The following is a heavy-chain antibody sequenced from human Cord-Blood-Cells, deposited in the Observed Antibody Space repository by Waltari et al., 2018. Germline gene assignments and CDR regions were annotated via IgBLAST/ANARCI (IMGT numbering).Heavy chain of an antibody. J-gene: IGHJ4*02. CDR1: GGSVSSGSYY. Sequence: QVQLQESGPGLVKPSETLSLTCTVSGGSVSSGSYYCSWIRQPPGKGLEWIGYIYYSGSTNYNPSLKSRVTISVDTSKNHFSLKLSSVTAADTAVYYCARAAYSSSGVDYWGRGTLVTVSS. CDR2: IYYSGST. D-gene: IGHD6-6*01. V-gene: IGHV4-61*03. CDR3: ARAAYSSSGVDY.